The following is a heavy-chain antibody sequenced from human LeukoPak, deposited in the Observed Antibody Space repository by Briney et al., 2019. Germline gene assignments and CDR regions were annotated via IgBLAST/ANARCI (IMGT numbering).Heavy chain of an antibody. CDR1: GYTFTGYY. D-gene: IGHD1-26*01. J-gene: IGHJ4*02. CDR3: ASGWELNTDLDY. V-gene: IGHV1-2*02. Sequence: GASVKVSCKASGYTFTGYYMHWVRQAPGQGLEWMGWISPNSGGTNYAQKLQGRVTMTTDTSTSTAYMELRSLRSDDTAVYYCASGWELNTDLDYWGQGTLVTVSS. CDR2: ISPNSGGT.